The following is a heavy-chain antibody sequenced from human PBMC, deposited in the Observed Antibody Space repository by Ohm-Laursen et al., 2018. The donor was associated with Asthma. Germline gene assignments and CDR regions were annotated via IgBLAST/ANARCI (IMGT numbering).Heavy chain of an antibody. CDR3: ARGGGSDGFIS. V-gene: IGHV1-18*01. CDR1: GYKFTTYG. Sequence: ASVKVSCKTPGYKFTTYGIHWVRQAPGQGLEWMGWISANNGYTDFAQRLRGRVFLTTDISSSTAYMELRSLTSDDTAIYYCARGGGSDGFISWGQGTLVTVSS. D-gene: IGHD5-24*01. J-gene: IGHJ5*02. CDR2: ISANNGYT.